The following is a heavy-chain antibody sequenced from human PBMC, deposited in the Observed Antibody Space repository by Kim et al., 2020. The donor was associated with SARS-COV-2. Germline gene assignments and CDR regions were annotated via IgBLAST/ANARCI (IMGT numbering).Heavy chain of an antibody. CDR2: IYHSGST. D-gene: IGHD5-12*01. CDR3: AGERRDGSPDWFDP. V-gene: IGHV4-38-2*02. J-gene: IGHJ5*02. Sequence: SETLSLTCTVSGYSISSGYYWGWIRQPPGKGLEWIGSIYHSGSTYYNPSLKSRVTISVDTSKNQFSLKLSSVTAADTAVYYCAGERRDGSPDWFDPWGQGTLVTVSS. CDR1: GYSISSGYY.